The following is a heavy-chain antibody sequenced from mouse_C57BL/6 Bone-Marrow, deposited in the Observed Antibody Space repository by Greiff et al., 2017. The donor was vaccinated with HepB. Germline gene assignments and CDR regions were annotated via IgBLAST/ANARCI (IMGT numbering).Heavy chain of an antibody. CDR1: GYSITSGYY. CDR3: AIYYGNTYYYAMDY. J-gene: IGHJ4*01. CDR2: ISYDGSN. V-gene: IGHV3-6*01. D-gene: IGHD2-1*01. Sequence: EVHLQQSGPGLVKPSQSLSLTCSVTGYSITSGYYWNWIRQFPGNKLEWMGYISYDGSNNYNPSLKNRISITRDTSKNQFFLKLNSVTTEDTATYYCAIYYGNTYYYAMDYWGQGTSVTVSS.